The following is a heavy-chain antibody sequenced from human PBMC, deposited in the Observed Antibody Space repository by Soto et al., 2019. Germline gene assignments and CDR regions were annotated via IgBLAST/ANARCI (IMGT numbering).Heavy chain of an antibody. CDR3: AKEVVAAAYVETSPCDP. CDR2: IDGSGGDI. CDR1: GFTFSSYA. Sequence: EVQLLESGGDLVQPGGSLTLSCAASGFTFSSYAMGWVRQAPGTGLEWVSVIDGSGGDISLADSVKGRFTISRDTSKSTLCMHMSRLRAEDTGRYYGAKEVVAAAYVETSPCDPGGQGTLVTFSS. V-gene: IGHV3-23*01. J-gene: IGHJ5*02. D-gene: IGHD5-12*01.